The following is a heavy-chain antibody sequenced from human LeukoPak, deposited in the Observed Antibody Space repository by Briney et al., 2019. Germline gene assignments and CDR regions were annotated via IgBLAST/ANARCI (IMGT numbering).Heavy chain of an antibody. CDR1: GGSISSYY. J-gene: IGHJ4*02. Sequence: PSETLSLTCTVSGGSISSYYWSWIRQPPGKGLEWIGYIYYSGSTNYNPSLKSRVTISVDTSKNQSSLKLSSVTAADTAVYYCARDYSGWAYYFDYWGQGTLVTVSS. CDR2: IYYSGST. D-gene: IGHD6-19*01. CDR3: ARDYSGWAYYFDY. V-gene: IGHV4-59*01.